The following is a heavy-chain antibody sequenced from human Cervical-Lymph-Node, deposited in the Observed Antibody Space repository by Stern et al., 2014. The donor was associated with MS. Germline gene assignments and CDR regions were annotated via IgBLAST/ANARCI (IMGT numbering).Heavy chain of an antibody. CDR2: IIPIFGTA. CDR1: GGTFSSYA. J-gene: IGHJ6*02. Sequence: VQLVESGAEVKKPGSSVKVSCKASGGTFSSYAISWVRQAPGQGLEWMGGIIPIFGTANYAQKFQGRVTITADESTSTAYMELSSLRSEDTAVYYCARLSGYDRAYYYYGMDVWGQGTTVTVSS. CDR3: ARLSGYDRAYYYYGMDV. D-gene: IGHD5-12*01. V-gene: IGHV1-69*01.